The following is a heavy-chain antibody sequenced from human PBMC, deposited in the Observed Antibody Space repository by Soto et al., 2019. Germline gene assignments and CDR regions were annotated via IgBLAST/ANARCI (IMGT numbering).Heavy chain of an antibody. D-gene: IGHD4-4*01. Sequence: QITLKESGPTLVKPTQTLTLTCTFSGFSLTTAGAGVGWIRQPPGKALEWLALTYWNDDTRYNPSLKSRLTITKDTSQNQVVLTMTTMDPVDTATYYCAHRGYGNYPRDNWFDPWGQGILVIVSS. V-gene: IGHV2-5*01. CDR1: GFSLTTAGAG. CDR2: TYWNDDT. J-gene: IGHJ5*02. CDR3: AHRGYGNYPRDNWFDP.